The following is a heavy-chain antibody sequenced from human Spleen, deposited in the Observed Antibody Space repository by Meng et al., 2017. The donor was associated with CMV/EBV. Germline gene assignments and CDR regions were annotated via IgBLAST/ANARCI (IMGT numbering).Heavy chain of an antibody. Sequence: GESLKISCETSGFIFSSNWMSWVRQAPGKGLEWVALISSDGSRKSYTDSVKGRFTISRDNSKNTLYLQMNSLRHEDTAVYYCARDNGLPRPAFDYWGQGTLVTVSS. CDR1: GFIFSSNW. J-gene: IGHJ4*02. V-gene: IGHV3-30*14. D-gene: IGHD4-11*01. CDR3: ARDNGLPRPAFDY. CDR2: ISSDGSRK.